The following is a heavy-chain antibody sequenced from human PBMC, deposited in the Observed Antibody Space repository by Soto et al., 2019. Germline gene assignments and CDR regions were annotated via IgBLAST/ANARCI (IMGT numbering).Heavy chain of an antibody. V-gene: IGHV2-5*02. J-gene: IGHJ4*02. CDR1: GFSLSTSGVG. CDR2: IYWDDDK. Sequence: QITLKESGPTLVKPTQTLTLTCTFSGFSLSTSGVGVGWIRQPPGKALEWLALIYWDDDKRYSPSLKSRLTXTKDTSKNQVVLTMTNMDPVDTATYYCTRMVHLLDYWGQGTLVTVSS. CDR3: TRMVHLLDY. D-gene: IGHD3-10*01.